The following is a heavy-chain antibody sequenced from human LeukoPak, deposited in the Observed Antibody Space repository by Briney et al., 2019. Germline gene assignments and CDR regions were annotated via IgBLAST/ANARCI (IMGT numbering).Heavy chain of an antibody. J-gene: IGHJ4*02. D-gene: IGHD3-22*01. CDR3: AKSSDYYDSSRFDY. CDR1: GLTFSSYA. V-gene: IGHV3-23*01. CDR2: ISGGGGST. Sequence: GGSLRLSCAASGLTFSSYAISWVRQAPGKGLEWVSAISGGGGSTYYADSVKGRFTISRDNSKNTLYLQMNSLRAEDTAVYYCAKSSDYYDSSRFDYWGQGTLVTVSS.